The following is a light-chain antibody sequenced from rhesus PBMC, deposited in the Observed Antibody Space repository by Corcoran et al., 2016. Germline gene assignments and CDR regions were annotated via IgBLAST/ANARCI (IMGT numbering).Light chain of an antibody. Sequence: DIQMTQSPSSLSASVGDTITITCRASQGINSYLNWFQQKPGKAPKLLIYAASSLESGVPSRFSGSGSGTEFTLTITSLQPEDFAAYYCLQHNYYPWTFGQGTKVEIK. CDR1: QGINSY. CDR3: LQHNYYPWT. J-gene: IGKJ1*01. V-gene: IGKV1-28*01. CDR2: AAS.